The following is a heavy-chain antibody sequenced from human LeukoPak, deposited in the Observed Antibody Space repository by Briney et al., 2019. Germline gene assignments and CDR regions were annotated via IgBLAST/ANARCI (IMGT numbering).Heavy chain of an antibody. D-gene: IGHD3-9*01. V-gene: IGHV4-59*01. CDR2: IYYSGST. J-gene: IGHJ6*02. Sequence: SETLSLTCTVSGGSISSYYWSWIRQPPGKGLEWIGYIYYSGSTNYNPPLKSRVTISVDTSKNQFSLKLSSVTAADTAVYYCARGRYDILTGYYYYYYYGMDVWGQGTTVTVSS. CDR1: GGSISSYY. CDR3: ARGRYDILTGYYYYYYYGMDV.